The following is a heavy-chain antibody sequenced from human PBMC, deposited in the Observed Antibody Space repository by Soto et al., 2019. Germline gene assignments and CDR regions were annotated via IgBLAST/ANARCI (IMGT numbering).Heavy chain of an antibody. CDR2: ISGSGGST. Sequence: EVQLLESGGGLVQPGGSLRLSCAASGFTFSSYAMSWVRQARGKGLEWVSAISGSGGSTYYADSVKGRFTISRDNSKNTLYLQMNSLRAEDTAVYYCAKDDGVYSGYDFFFRPMDVWGKGTTVTVSS. CDR1: GFTFSSYA. J-gene: IGHJ6*03. CDR3: AKDDGVYSGYDFFFRPMDV. V-gene: IGHV3-23*01. D-gene: IGHD5-12*01.